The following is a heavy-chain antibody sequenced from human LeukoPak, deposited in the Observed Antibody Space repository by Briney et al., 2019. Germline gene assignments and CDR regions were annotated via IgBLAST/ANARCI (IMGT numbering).Heavy chain of an antibody. CDR3: ARVGGYLWFDP. Sequence: SETLSLTCTVSGDSITSYYWSWIRQPPGKGLEWIGYIFFSGSTNYNPSLKSRVTISVDTSKNQFSLKLRSVTAADTAVYYCARVGGYLWFDPWGQGTLVTVSS. CDR2: IFFSGST. J-gene: IGHJ5*02. D-gene: IGHD6-13*01. CDR1: GDSITSYY. V-gene: IGHV4-59*01.